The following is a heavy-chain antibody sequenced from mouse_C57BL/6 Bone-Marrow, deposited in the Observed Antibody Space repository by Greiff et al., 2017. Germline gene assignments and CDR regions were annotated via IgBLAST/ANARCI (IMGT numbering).Heavy chain of an antibody. V-gene: IGHV1-81*01. J-gene: IGHJ3*01. CDR3: APSSYYYGSSYGAY. CDR1: GYTFTSYG. D-gene: IGHD1-1*01. CDR2: IYTRSGNT. Sequence: VQLQQSGAELARPGASVKLSCKASGYTFTSYGISWVKRRTGQGLEWIGEIYTRSGNTYYNEKFKGKATLTADKSSSSAYMELRSRTSDDSAVYFCAPSSYYYGSSYGAYWGQGTLVTVSA.